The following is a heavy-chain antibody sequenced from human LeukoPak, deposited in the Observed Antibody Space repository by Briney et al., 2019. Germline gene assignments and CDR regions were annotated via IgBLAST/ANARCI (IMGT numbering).Heavy chain of an antibody. D-gene: IGHD5-12*01. J-gene: IGHJ5*02. CDR1: GNTFTSYA. CDR2: INAGNGNT. V-gene: IGHV1-3*01. CDR3: ARDQGYDPNWFDP. Sequence: ASVKVSCKASGNTFTSYAMHWVRQAPGQRLEWMGWINAGNGNTKYSQKFQGRVTITRDTSASTAYMELSGLRSEDTAVYYCARDQGYDPNWFDPWGQGTLVTVSS.